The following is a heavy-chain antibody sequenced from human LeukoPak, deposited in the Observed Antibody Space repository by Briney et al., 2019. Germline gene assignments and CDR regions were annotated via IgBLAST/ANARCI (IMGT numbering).Heavy chain of an antibody. CDR2: ISYDASNK. CDR1: GFTFSAFA. Sequence: GRSLRLSCAASGFTFSAFAMHWARRAPGKGLEWVAAISYDASNKYYAVSVRGRFTISRDNSRNTLFLQMNSLRADDTAVYYCARGTTDIVAEISDAFDIWGQGTVVTVSS. J-gene: IGHJ3*02. CDR3: ARGTTDIVAEISDAFDI. D-gene: IGHD5-12*01. V-gene: IGHV3-30-3*01.